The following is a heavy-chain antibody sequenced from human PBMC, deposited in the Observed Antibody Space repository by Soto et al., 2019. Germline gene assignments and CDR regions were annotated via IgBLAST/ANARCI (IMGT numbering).Heavy chain of an antibody. CDR2: IIPIFGTA. D-gene: IGHD4-4*01. Sequence: QVQLVQSGAEVKKPGSSVKVACKASGGTFSSYANSWVRQAPGQGLEWMGGIIPIFGTADYAQKFQGRVTITADESTSTAYMELSSLRSEDTAVYYCARDGGVYHYSPFDYWGQGTLVTVSS. V-gene: IGHV1-69*12. CDR1: GGTFSSYA. CDR3: ARDGGVYHYSPFDY. J-gene: IGHJ4*02.